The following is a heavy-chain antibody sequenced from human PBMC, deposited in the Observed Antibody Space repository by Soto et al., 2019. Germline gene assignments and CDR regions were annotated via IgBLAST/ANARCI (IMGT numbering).Heavy chain of an antibody. V-gene: IGHV3-21*01. Sequence: EVRLVESGGGLVKPGGSLRLSCSASGFIFSTYSMSWVRQAPGERLEWVSSISSTSTYIYYADSLKGRFTISRDNAKNSQFLQMNSLRADDNAVYFCTRDADYLDGDFDIWGQGTMVTVSS. J-gene: IGHJ3*02. CDR2: ISSTSTYI. CDR3: TRDADYLDGDFDI. D-gene: IGHD3-10*01. CDR1: GFIFSTYS.